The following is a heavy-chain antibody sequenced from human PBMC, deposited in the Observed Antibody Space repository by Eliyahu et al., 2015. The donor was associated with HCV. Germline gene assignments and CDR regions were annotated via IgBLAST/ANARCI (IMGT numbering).Heavy chain of an antibody. CDR1: SSYA. CDR2: IIPIFGTA. D-gene: IGHD6-6*01. J-gene: IGHJ6*02. V-gene: IGHV1-69*01. CDR3: ASAGIAARPHMDV. Sequence: SSYAISWVRQAPGQGLEWMGGIIPIFGTANYAQKFQGRVTITADESTSTAYMELSSLRSEDTAVYYCASAGIAARPHMDVWGQGTTVTVSS.